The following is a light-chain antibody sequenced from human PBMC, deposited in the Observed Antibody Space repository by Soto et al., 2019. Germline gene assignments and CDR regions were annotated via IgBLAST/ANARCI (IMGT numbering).Light chain of an antibody. V-gene: IGKV1-33*01. CDR2: DAS. J-gene: IGKJ1*01. CDR3: QQYDNLPRT. Sequence: DIQMTPSPSSLSASVGDRVTITCRAGQSISSYLNWYQQKPGKAPKLLIYDASNLETGVPSRFSGSGSGTDFTFTISSLQPEDSATYYCQQYDNLPRTFGQGTKVEIK. CDR1: QSISSY.